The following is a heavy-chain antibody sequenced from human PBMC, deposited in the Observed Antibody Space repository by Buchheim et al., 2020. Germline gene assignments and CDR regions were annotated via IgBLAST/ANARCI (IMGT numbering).Heavy chain of an antibody. CDR3: VGGLLRSLEWLFVP. V-gene: IGHV3-30*03. Sequence: QVQLVESGGGVVQPGRSLRLSCAASGFPFSNHGMYWVRQAPGKGLQWVALISFDGTNTTYADSFMGRFTVSRDNSTNTLYLQMNSLRLEDTAVYYCVGGLLRSLEWLFVPWGQGT. CDR1: GFPFSNHG. J-gene: IGHJ5*02. D-gene: IGHD3-3*01. CDR2: ISFDGTNT.